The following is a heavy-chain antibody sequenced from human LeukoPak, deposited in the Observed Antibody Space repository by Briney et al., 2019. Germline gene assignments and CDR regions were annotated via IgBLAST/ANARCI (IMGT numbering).Heavy chain of an antibody. Sequence: SETLSLTCTGSGGSISSSSYYWGWMRQPPGKGLEWIGSIYYSGSTYYNPSLKSRVTISLDTSENQFSLKLTSVTAADTAVYYCARLPSYYYNYMDVWGKGTTVTISS. V-gene: IGHV4-39*01. CDR2: IYYSGST. CDR3: ARLPSYYYNYMDV. CDR1: GGSISSSSYY. J-gene: IGHJ6*03.